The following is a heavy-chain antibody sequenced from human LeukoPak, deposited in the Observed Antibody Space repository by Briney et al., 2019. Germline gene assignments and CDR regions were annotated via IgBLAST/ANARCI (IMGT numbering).Heavy chain of an antibody. D-gene: IGHD6-13*01. CDR3: ARDHSSSWYYFDY. CDR2: ISYDGTNK. V-gene: IGHV3-30-3*01. CDR1: GFTFSSYA. J-gene: IGHJ4*02. Sequence: GGSLRLSCAASGFTFSSYAMHWVRQAPDKGLEWVAVISYDGTNKYYADSVKGRFTISRDNSKNTLYLQMNSLRAEDTAVYYCARDHSSSWYYFDYWGQGTLVTVSS.